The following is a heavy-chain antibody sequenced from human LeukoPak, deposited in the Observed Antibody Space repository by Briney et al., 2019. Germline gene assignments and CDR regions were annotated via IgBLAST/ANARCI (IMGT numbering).Heavy chain of an antibody. V-gene: IGHV4-59*01. CDR3: ARSYNWNYGGVYYFDY. J-gene: IGHJ4*02. CDR1: GGSISSYY. D-gene: IGHD1-7*01. CDR2: IYYSGST. Sequence: SETLSLTCTVSGGSISSYYWSWIRQPPGKGLEWIGYIYYSGSTNYNPSLKSRVTISVDTSKNQFSLKLSSVTAADTAVYYCARSYNWNYGGVYYFDYWGQGTLVTVSS.